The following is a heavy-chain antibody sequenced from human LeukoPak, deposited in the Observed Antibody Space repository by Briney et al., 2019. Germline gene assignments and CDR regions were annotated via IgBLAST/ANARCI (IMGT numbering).Heavy chain of an antibody. V-gene: IGHV4-59*08. CDR2: IYYTGST. CDR3: ARQGGSNSPYYYYYMDV. D-gene: IGHD6-13*01. Sequence: PSETLSLTCTVSGDSISSSYWSWSWIRQPPGKGLEWIGYIYYTGSTEKNPSLKSRVTISLDTSKNQFSLMISSVTAADTAVYYCARQGGSNSPYYYYYMDVWGKGTTVTVSS. CDR1: GDSISSSY. J-gene: IGHJ6*03.